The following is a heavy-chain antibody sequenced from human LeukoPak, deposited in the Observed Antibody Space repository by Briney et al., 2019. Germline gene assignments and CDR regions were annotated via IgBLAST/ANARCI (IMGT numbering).Heavy chain of an antibody. D-gene: IGHD1-1*01. CDR1: GASIGTYG. V-gene: IGHV4-59*08. CDR3: AGHERGAENLDY. CDR2: VSYSGRT. J-gene: IGHJ4*02. Sequence: SETLSLTFTVSGASIGTYGWGWVRQPPGKGLECIGYVSYSGRTNHNPSLKSRVTISVDTPKNQFSLKLISVTAADTAVYYCAGHERGAENLDYWGQGTLVTVSS.